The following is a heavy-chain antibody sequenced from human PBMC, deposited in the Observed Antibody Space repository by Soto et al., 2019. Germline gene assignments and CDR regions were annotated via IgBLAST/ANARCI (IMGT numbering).Heavy chain of an antibody. Sequence: EVQLVESGGGLVQPGGSLRLSCAASGFTFSGYWMRWVRQAPGKGLVWVSRIDGDGSSTSYADSVKGRFTISRDNAKNTLYLQMNSLRAEDTAVYYCARESSGYCDLWGRGTLVTVSS. V-gene: IGHV3-74*01. CDR1: GFTFSGYW. D-gene: IGHD3-22*01. CDR2: IDGDGSST. J-gene: IGHJ2*01. CDR3: ARESSGYCDL.